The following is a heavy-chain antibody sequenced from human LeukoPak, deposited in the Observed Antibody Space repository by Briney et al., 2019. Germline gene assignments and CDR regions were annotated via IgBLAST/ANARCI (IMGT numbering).Heavy chain of an antibody. Sequence: PGGSLRLSCAASGFTVSSNYMSWVRQAPGRRLEWVSVIYSGGSTYYADSVKGRFTISRVNSKNTLNLQMNSLRAEDAAVYYCARGYSSDNWGQGTLVTVSS. J-gene: IGHJ4*02. V-gene: IGHV3-66*01. CDR1: GFTVSSNY. D-gene: IGHD2-21*01. CDR2: IYSGGST. CDR3: ARGYSSDN.